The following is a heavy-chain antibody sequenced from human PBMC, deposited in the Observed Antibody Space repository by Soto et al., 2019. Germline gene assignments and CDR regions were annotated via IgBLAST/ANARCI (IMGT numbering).Heavy chain of an antibody. CDR3: ARGKEPYTADWFDP. Sequence: SETLSLTCTVSGGSISSGGYYWSWIRQHPGKGLEWIGYIYYSGSTYYNPSLKSRVTISVDTSKNQFSLKLSSVTAADTAVYYCARGKEPYTADWFDPWGQGTLVTVSS. V-gene: IGHV4-31*03. D-gene: IGHD5-18*01. CDR1: GGSISSGGYY. CDR2: IYYSGST. J-gene: IGHJ5*02.